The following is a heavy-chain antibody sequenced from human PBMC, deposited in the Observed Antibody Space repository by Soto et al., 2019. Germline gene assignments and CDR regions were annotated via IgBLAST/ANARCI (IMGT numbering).Heavy chain of an antibody. V-gene: IGHV3-74*01. CDR3: TRGTRPSSAGTGAY. CDR2: IDYDGTTT. D-gene: IGHD3-10*01. CDR1: GFAFDSYW. J-gene: IGHJ4*02. Sequence: GGSLRLSCAASGFAFDSYWMHWVRQVPGERPVWVSRIDYDGTTTTYADFVKGRFTISRDNAKNTLYLQMNNLRAEDTAVYYCTRGTRPSSAGTGAYWGQGTQVTVSS.